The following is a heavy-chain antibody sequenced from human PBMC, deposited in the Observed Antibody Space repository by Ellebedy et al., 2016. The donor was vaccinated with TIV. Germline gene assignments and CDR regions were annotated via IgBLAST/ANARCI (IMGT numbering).Heavy chain of an antibody. CDR2: IIPIFGTA. V-gene: IGHV1-69*13. D-gene: IGHD3-9*01. J-gene: IGHJ6*02. CDR1: GGTFSSYA. Sequence: AASVKVSCKASGGTFSSYAISWVRQAPGQGLEWMGGIIPIFGTANYAQKFQGRVTITADESTSTAYMELSSLRSEDTAVYYCARGFDWLDPSYYYYYGMDVWGQGTTVTVSS. CDR3: ARGFDWLDPSYYYYYGMDV.